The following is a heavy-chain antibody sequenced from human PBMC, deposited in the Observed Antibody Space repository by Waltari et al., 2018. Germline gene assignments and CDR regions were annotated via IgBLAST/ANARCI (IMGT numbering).Heavy chain of an antibody. Sequence: EVQLLESGGGLVQPGGSLRLSCAASGFTFNNYAMNWVRQAPGKEMEWVASMSGGGCDPYHAEAVRGRFTISRDNSNNKIFLQMNSLRAEDTAVYYCVKAPRPNCSGVRCYHLDYWGQGTLVTVSS. CDR2: MSGGGCDP. CDR1: GFTFNNYA. J-gene: IGHJ4*02. V-gene: IGHV3-23*01. CDR3: VKAPRPNCSGVRCYHLDY. D-gene: IGHD2-15*01.